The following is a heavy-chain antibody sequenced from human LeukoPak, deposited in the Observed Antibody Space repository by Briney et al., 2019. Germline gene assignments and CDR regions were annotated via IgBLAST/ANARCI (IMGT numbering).Heavy chain of an antibody. CDR3: AREPRGPTGYDSSGRDSFDY. CDR2: ILYDGSMK. CDR1: GFTFSSYA. V-gene: IGHV3-30*01. Sequence: GGSLGLSCAASGFTFSSYAMHWVRQAPGKGLEWVGVILYDGSMKYYADSVKGRFTISRDNSKNTLYLQMNGLRAEDTAVYYCAREPRGPTGYDSSGRDSFDYWGQGTLVTVSS. D-gene: IGHD3-22*01. J-gene: IGHJ4*02.